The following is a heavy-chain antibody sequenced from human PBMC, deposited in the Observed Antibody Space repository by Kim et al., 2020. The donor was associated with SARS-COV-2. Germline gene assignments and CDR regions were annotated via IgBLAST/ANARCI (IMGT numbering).Heavy chain of an antibody. Sequence: ASVKVSCKASGYTFTSYGISWVRQAPAQGLEWMGWISAYNGNTNYAQKVQGRVTMTTDTSTSTAYMELRSLRSDDTAVYYCARACKLLWFGELLPQSYYFDYWGQGTLVTVSS. CDR2: ISAYNGNT. D-gene: IGHD3-10*01. CDR1: GYTFTSYG. J-gene: IGHJ4*02. CDR3: ARACKLLWFGELLPQSYYFDY. V-gene: IGHV1-18*01.